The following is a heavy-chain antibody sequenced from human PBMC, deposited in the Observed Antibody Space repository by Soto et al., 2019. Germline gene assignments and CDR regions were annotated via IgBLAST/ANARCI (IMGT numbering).Heavy chain of an antibody. CDR1: GCTFTGYY. V-gene: IGHV1-2*02. J-gene: IGHJ6*02. D-gene: IGHD3-10*01. Sequence: ASVKVSCKASGCTFTGYYMHWVRQAPGQGLEWMGWINPNSGGTNYAQKLQGRVTMTTDTSTSTAYMELRSLRSDDTAVYYCARDLLWFGELLSYATYGMDVWGQGTTVTVSS. CDR2: INPNSGGT. CDR3: ARDLLWFGELLSYATYGMDV.